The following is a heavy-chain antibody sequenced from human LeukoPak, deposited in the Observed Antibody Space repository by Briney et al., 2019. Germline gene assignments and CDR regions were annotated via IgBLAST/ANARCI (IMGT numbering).Heavy chain of an antibody. CDR2: IYTSGST. V-gene: IGHV4-4*07. CDR1: GGSISSYY. Sequence: SETLSLTCTVSGGSISSYYWSWIRQPAGKGLEWIGRIYTSGSTNYNPSLKSRVTMSVDTSKNQFSLKLSSVTAADMAVYYCARGRMSYYYDSSGYLDAFDMWGQGTMVTVSS. D-gene: IGHD3-22*01. J-gene: IGHJ3*02. CDR3: ARGRMSYYYDSSGYLDAFDM.